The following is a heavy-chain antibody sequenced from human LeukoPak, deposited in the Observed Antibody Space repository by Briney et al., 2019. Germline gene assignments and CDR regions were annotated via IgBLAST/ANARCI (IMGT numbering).Heavy chain of an antibody. CDR2: ISYDGSNK. Sequence: GRSLRLSCAASGFTFSSYAMHWVRQAPGKGLEWVAVISYDGSNKYYADSVKGRFTISRDNSKNTLYLQMNSPRAEDTAVYYCARDIETGTLDYWGQGTLVTVSS. J-gene: IGHJ4*02. D-gene: IGHD1-7*01. CDR3: ARDIETGTLDY. CDR1: GFTFSSYA. V-gene: IGHV3-30-3*01.